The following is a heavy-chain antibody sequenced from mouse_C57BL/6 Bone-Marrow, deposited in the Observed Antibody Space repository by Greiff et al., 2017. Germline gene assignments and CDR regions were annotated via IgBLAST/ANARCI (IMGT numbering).Heavy chain of an antibody. V-gene: IGHV1-64*01. CDR2: IHPNSGST. CDR1: GYTFTSYW. J-gene: IGHJ4*01. Sequence: QVQLQQSGAELVKPGASVTLSCKASGYTFTSYWMHWVKQRPGQGLEWIGMIHPNSGSTNYNEKFKSKATLTVDKSSSTAYMQLSSLTSEDSAVYYCARPYYYGTFMDYWGQGTSVTVSS. CDR3: ARPYYYGTFMDY. D-gene: IGHD1-1*01.